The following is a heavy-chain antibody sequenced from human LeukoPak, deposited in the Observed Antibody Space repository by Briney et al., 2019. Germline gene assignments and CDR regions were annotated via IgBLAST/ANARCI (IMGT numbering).Heavy chain of an antibody. CDR1: GGSISSSSYY. CDR3: ARDGYSYGRRDSFDY. Sequence: PSETLSLTCTVSGGSISSSSYYWGWIRQPPGKGLEWIGSIYYSGSTYYNPSLKSRVTISVDTSKNQFSLKLSSVTAADTAVYYCARDGYSYGRRDSFDYWGQGTLVTVPS. J-gene: IGHJ4*02. V-gene: IGHV4-39*07. D-gene: IGHD5-18*01. CDR2: IYYSGST.